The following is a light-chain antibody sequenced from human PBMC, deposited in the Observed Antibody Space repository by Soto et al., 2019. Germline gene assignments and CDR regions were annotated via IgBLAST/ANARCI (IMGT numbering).Light chain of an antibody. CDR2: DVS. V-gene: IGLV2-14*01. CDR1: NSDVGGYNY. J-gene: IGLJ1*01. CDR3: SSYTSSSTYV. Sequence: QSVLNHPASVSGSPGPSITISCTGTNSDVGGYNYVSWYQQHPGKAPKLMIYDVSNRLSGVSNRFSGSKSGNTASLTISGLQAEDEADYYCSSYTSSSTYVFGTGTKVTVL.